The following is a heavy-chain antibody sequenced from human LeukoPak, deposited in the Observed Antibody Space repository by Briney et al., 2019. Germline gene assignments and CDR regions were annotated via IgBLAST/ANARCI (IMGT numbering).Heavy chain of an antibody. CDR3: ASQVGATIPYYFDY. Sequence: GGSLRLSCAASGFTFSSYAMSWVRQAPGKGLEWVSAISGSGGSTYYADSVRGRFTISRDNSKNTLYLQMNSLRAEDTAVYYCASQVGATIPYYFDYWGQGTLVTVSS. CDR2: ISGSGGST. D-gene: IGHD1-26*01. J-gene: IGHJ4*02. CDR1: GFTFSSYA. V-gene: IGHV3-23*01.